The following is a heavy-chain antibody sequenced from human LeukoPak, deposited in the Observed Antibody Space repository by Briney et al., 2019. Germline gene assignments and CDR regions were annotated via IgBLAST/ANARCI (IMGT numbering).Heavy chain of an antibody. J-gene: IGHJ4*02. Sequence: ASVKVSCKASGYTFTSYDINWVRQATGQGLEWMGWINPNSGNIGYAQKFQGRVTMTRNTSISTAYMELSSLRSEDTAVYYCASGRDIEVAGPGGYFDHWGQGTLVTVSS. CDR1: GYTFTSYD. D-gene: IGHD6-19*01. CDR2: INPNSGNI. V-gene: IGHV1-8*01. CDR3: ASGRDIEVAGPGGYFDH.